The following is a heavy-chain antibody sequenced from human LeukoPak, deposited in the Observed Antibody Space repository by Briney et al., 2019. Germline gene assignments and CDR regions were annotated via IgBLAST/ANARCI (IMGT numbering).Heavy chain of an antibody. V-gene: IGHV4-61*02. CDR1: GGSISSGTYY. Sequence: SQTLSLTCTVSGGSISSGTYYWSWIRQPAGKGLEWIGRIYTSGNTDYNPSLKSRVTISVDTSKNQFSLKLSSVTAADTAVYYCAREGSSALLRDYYYMDVWGKGTTVTVSS. CDR2: IYTSGNT. CDR3: AREGSSALLRDYYYMDV. D-gene: IGHD6-6*01. J-gene: IGHJ6*03.